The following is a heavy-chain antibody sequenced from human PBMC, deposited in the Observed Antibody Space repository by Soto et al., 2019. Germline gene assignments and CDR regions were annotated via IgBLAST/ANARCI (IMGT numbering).Heavy chain of an antibody. D-gene: IGHD1-1*01. Sequence: PGGSLRLSCATSEFTFNTYAMSWVRQAPGKGLEWVSAISGSGGSTYYADSVKGRFTISRHNSKNTLYLQMNSLRAEDTAVYYCARPDLDYYYGMDVWGQGTTVTVSS. CDR1: EFTFNTYA. J-gene: IGHJ6*02. V-gene: IGHV3-23*01. CDR3: ARPDLDYYYGMDV. CDR2: ISGSGGST.